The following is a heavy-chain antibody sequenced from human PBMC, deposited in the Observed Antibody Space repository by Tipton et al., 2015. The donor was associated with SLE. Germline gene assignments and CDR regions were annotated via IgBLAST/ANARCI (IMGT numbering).Heavy chain of an antibody. Sequence: LRLSCTVSGASISSYSWSWIRQPPGKGLEWIGYIYYSGSTNYNPSLKSRVTISVDTSKKQFSLKLSSVTAADTAAYHCAKVGSGWYGVDYWGQRIMVTVSS. CDR1: GASISSYS. V-gene: IGHV4-59*01. CDR3: AKVGSGWYGVDY. D-gene: IGHD6-19*01. J-gene: IGHJ4*02. CDR2: IYYSGST.